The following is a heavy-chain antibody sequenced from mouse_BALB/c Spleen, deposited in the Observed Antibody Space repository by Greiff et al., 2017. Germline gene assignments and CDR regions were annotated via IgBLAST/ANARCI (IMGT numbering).Heavy chain of an antibody. V-gene: IGHV5-6-3*01. J-gene: IGHJ2*01. CDR1: GFTFSSYG. Sequence: VQLQQSGGGLVQPGGSLKLSCAASGFTFSSYGMSWVRQTPDKRLELVATINSNGGSTYYPDSVKGRFTISRDNAKNTLYLQMSSLKSEDTAMYYCARESDYGGQGTTLTVSS. CDR2: INSNGGST. CDR3: ARESDY.